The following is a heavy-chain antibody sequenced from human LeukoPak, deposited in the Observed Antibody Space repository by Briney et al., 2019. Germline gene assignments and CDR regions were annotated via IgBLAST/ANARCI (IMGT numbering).Heavy chain of an antibody. CDR2: IYSSGHTI. Sequence: GGSLRLSCTASGFAFSSYEMNWVRQAPGKGLEWVSYIYSSGHTIYYADSVKGRFTISRDNAKNSLYLQMNSLRAEDTAVYYCARNFNFWGQGTLLTVSS. CDR3: ARNFNF. V-gene: IGHV3-48*03. J-gene: IGHJ4*02. CDR1: GFAFSSYE.